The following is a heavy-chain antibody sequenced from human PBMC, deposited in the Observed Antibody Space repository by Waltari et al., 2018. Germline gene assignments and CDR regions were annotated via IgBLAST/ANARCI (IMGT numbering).Heavy chain of an antibody. V-gene: IGHV7-4-1*01. CDR3: ARDQGGASSR. D-gene: IGHD2-2*01. J-gene: IGHJ1*01. CDR2: INTETVKP. CDR1: GYTFTDFA. Sequence: VQLVQSGSELKKPGASVKVSCKTSGYTFTDFAINWVRQVPGHGLEWMGWINTETVKPMYAQAFTGRAVFSVDAAASTAYLQIDNLDSEDTAVYFCARDQGGASSRWGQGTPVFVSS.